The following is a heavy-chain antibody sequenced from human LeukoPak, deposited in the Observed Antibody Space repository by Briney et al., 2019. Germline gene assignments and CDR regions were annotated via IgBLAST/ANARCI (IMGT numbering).Heavy chain of an antibody. CDR1: GFTFSSYA. CDR3: AKDWGRITMIVVVPMFDY. D-gene: IGHD3-22*01. V-gene: IGHV3-23*01. CDR2: ISGSGGST. Sequence: PGGSLRLSCAASGFTFSSYAMSWVRQAPGKGLEWVSAISGSGGSTYCADSVKGRFTISRDNSKNTLYLQMNSLRAEDTAVYYCAKDWGRITMIVVVPMFDYWGQGTLVTVSS. J-gene: IGHJ4*02.